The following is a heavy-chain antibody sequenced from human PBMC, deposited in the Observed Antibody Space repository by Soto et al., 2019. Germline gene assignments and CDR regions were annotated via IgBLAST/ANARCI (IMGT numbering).Heavy chain of an antibody. D-gene: IGHD3-3*01. J-gene: IGHJ6*02. V-gene: IGHV4-59*01. CDR1: GGSISSYY. CDR3: ARAASGYDFWSGYMQTYYYYGMDV. CDR2: IYYSGST. Sequence: QVQLQESGPGLVKPSETLSLTCTVSGGSISSYYWSWIRQPPGKGLEWIGYIYYSGSTNYNPSLKRRVTISVDTSKNQFSLKLSSVTAADTAVYYCARAASGYDFWSGYMQTYYYYGMDVWGQGTTVTVSS.